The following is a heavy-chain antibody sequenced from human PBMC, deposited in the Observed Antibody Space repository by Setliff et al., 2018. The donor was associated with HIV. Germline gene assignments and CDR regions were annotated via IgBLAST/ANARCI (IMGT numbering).Heavy chain of an antibody. CDR2: INAGNGNT. J-gene: IGHJ6*03. CDR1: GYSFTNYN. V-gene: IGHV1-3*01. CDR3: ARNFIGYYYMDV. Sequence: ASVKVSCKASGYSFTNYNMQWVRQAPGQRLEWMGWINAGNGNTKYSQKFQGRVTITRDTSASTAYMELSSLRFDGTAVYYCARNFIGYYYMDVWGKGTTVTVSS.